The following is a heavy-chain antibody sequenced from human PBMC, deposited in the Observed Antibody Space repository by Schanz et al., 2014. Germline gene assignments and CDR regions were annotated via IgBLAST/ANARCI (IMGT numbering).Heavy chain of an antibody. D-gene: IGHD3-3*01. V-gene: IGHV1-18*01. J-gene: IGHJ3*02. CDR2: ISAYNGHT. CDR3: VTEKRMESGTWAKAFDI. CDR1: GYTFTSYG. Sequence: QVQLLQSGSEVKKPGASVKVSCKASGYTFTSYGITWVRQAPGQGLEWMGWISAYNGHTTYAQKFQGRVTMTTDTSTSTAYMELRNVRYDDTAMYYCVTEKRMESGTWAKAFDIWGQGTWVTVSS.